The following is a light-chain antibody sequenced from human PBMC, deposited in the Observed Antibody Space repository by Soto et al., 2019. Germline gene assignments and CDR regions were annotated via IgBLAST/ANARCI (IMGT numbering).Light chain of an antibody. J-gene: IGLJ1*01. CDR1: GSDIGGYDF. CDR3: QSYDSTLSARYV. Sequence: QSVLTQPASVSGSPGQSVTISCTGTGSDIGGYDFVSWSQQVHPGKAPKLLIYEVSFRPSGVPDRFSASTSGTSASLAITGLQAEDEGDYYCQSYDSTLSARYVFGTGTKVTVL. CDR2: EVS. V-gene: IGLV2-14*01.